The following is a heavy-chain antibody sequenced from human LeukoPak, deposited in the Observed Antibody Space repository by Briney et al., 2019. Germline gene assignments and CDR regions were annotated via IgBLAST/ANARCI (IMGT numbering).Heavy chain of an antibody. D-gene: IGHD2-2*01. CDR1: GGSFSGYY. CDR3: ARGPHCGSTSCFLFDP. Sequence: SETLSLTCAVYGGSFSGYYWSWIRQPPGEGLEWIGEINHSGSTNYNPSLKSRVTISVDTSKNQFSLKLSSVTAADTAVYYCARGPHCGSTSCFLFDPWGQGTLVTVSS. V-gene: IGHV4-34*01. J-gene: IGHJ5*02. CDR2: INHSGST.